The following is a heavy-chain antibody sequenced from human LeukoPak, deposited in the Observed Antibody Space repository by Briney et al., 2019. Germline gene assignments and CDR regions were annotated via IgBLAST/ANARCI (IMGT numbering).Heavy chain of an antibody. CDR2: IYSGGST. D-gene: IGHD4-11*01. CDR1: GFTFSSYG. V-gene: IGHV3-53*01. Sequence: GGSLRLSCAASGFTFSSYGMSWVRQAPGKGLEWVSVIYSGGSTYYADSVKGRFTISRDNSKNTLYLQMNSLRAEDTAVYYCARDLQVWGQGTLVTVSS. J-gene: IGHJ4*02. CDR3: ARDLQV.